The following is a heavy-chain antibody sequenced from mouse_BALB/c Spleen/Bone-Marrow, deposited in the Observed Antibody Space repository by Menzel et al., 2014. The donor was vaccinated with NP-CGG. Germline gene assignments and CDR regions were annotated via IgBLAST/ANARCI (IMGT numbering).Heavy chain of an antibody. Sequence: EVQLQQSGPELVKPGASVKVSCKASGYAFTSYTMYWVKQSHGKSLEWIGYIDPYNGGTSYNQKFKGKATLTVDKSSSTAYMHLNSLTSEDSAVYYCARENYGSSPAYWGQGTLVTVSA. D-gene: IGHD1-1*01. V-gene: IGHV1S135*01. CDR2: IDPYNGGT. J-gene: IGHJ3*01. CDR1: GYAFTSYT. CDR3: ARENYGSSPAY.